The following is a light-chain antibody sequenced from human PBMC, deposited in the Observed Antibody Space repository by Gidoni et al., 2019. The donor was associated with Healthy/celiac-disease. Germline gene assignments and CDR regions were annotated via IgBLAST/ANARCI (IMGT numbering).Light chain of an antibody. J-gene: IGKJ4*01. CDR3: QQYNSYPLT. Sequence: DIQMTQSPSTLSASVGDRVTITCRASQSISSWLAWYKQKPGKAPKLLIYKAYSLESGVPSRFSGSGSGTEFTLTISSLQPDDVATYYCQQYNSYPLTFGGGTKVEIK. CDR1: QSISSW. V-gene: IGKV1-5*03. CDR2: KAY.